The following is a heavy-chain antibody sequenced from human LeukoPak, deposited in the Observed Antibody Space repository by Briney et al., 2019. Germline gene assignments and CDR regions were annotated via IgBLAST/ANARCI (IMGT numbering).Heavy chain of an antibody. CDR1: GGSISSGGYY. CDR2: IYYSGST. V-gene: IGHV4-31*03. J-gene: IGHJ4*02. D-gene: IGHD6-13*01. CDR3: ASTTAEGYYFDY. Sequence: SQTLSLTCTVSGGSISSGGYYWSWIRQHPGKGLEWIGYIYYSGSTYYNPSLKSRATISVDTSKNQFSLKLSSVTAADTAVYYCASTTAEGYYFDYWGQGTLVTVSS.